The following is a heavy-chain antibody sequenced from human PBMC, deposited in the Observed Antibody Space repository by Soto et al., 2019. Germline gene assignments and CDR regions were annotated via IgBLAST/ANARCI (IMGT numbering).Heavy chain of an antibody. D-gene: IGHD2-2*01. V-gene: IGHV4-34*01. J-gene: IGHJ3*02. CDR2: INHSGST. Sequence: QVQLQQWGAGLLKPSETLSLTCAVYGGSFSGYYWSWIRQPPGKGLEWIGEINHSGSTNYNPSLKSRVTISVDTSNNQYSLKLSSVTAADTAVYYCARGSRVQMRGAFDIWGQGTMVTVSS. CDR1: GGSFSGYY. CDR3: ARGSRVQMRGAFDI.